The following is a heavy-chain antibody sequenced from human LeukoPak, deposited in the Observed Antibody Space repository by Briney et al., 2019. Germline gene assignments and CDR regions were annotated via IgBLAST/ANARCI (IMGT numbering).Heavy chain of an antibody. D-gene: IGHD3-16*01. Sequence: SETLSLTCAVYGGSFSGYYWSWIRQPPGKGLEWIGEINHSGSTSYNPPLKSRVTISLYTSKNQFSLKLSSVTAADTAVYYCARDPSNSAFKGMQGGDYWGQGTLVTVSS. V-gene: IGHV4-34*01. J-gene: IGHJ4*02. CDR1: GGSFSGYY. CDR3: ARDPSNSAFKGMQGGDY. CDR2: INHSGST.